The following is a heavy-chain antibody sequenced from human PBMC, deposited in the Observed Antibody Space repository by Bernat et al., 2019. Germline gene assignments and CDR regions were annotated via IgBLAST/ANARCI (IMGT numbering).Heavy chain of an antibody. CDR1: GGCISSYY. J-gene: IGHJ6*02. CDR3: AGEVPAASYYYYYGMDV. D-gene: IGHD2-2*01. V-gene: IGHV4-59*12. Sequence: QVQLQESGPGLVKPSETLSLTCTVSGGCISSYYWSCIRQPPGKGLEWIGYIYYSGSTNYNPSLKSRVTISVDTSKNQFSLKMSYVTAADTAVYYCAGEVPAASYYYYYGMDVWGQGTTVTVSS. CDR2: IYYSGST.